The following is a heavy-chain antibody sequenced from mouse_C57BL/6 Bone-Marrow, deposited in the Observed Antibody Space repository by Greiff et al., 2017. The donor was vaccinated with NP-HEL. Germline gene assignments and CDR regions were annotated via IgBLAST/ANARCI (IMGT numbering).Heavy chain of an antibody. CDR3: AGPGDGYYGYAMDY. V-gene: IGHV5-17*01. Sequence: EVKLMESGGGLVKPGGSLKLSCAASGFTFSDYGMHWVRQAPEKGLEWVAYISSGSSTIYYADTVKGRFTITRDNAKNTLFLQMTSLRSEDTAMYYCAGPGDGYYGYAMDYWGQGTSVTVSS. CDR2: ISSGSSTI. CDR1: GFTFSDYG. D-gene: IGHD2-3*01. J-gene: IGHJ4*01.